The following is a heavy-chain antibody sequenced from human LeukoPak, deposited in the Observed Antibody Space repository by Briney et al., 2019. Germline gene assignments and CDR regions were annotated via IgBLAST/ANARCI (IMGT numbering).Heavy chain of an antibody. CDR3: ARDNIAAAGYYMDV. V-gene: IGHV1-2*02. D-gene: IGHD6-13*01. Sequence: ASVTVSCKPSGYTFTAYYMHWVRQAPGQGLEWMGWINPNSGGTNYAQKFQGRVTMTRDTSISTAYMELSRLTSDDTAVYYCARDNIAAAGYYMDVWGKGTTVTVSS. CDR1: GYTFTAYY. CDR2: INPNSGGT. J-gene: IGHJ6*03.